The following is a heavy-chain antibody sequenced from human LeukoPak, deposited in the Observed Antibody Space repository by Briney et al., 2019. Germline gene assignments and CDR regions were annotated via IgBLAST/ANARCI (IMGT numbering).Heavy chain of an antibody. J-gene: IGHJ3*02. CDR3: ARKYSSTWYDALDI. Sequence: PSQTLSLTCAISGDTASSNSAAWNWIRQSPSRGLEWLGRTYYRSKWYTDYAISVKSRITINPDTSKNQFSLQLNSVTPDDTAVYYCARKYSSTWYDALDIWGQGTMVTVSS. CDR2: TYYRSKWYT. V-gene: IGHV6-1*01. CDR1: GDTASSNSAA. D-gene: IGHD2/OR15-2a*01.